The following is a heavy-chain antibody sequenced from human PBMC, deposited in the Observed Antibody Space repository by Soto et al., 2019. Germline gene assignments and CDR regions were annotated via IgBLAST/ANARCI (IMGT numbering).Heavy chain of an antibody. V-gene: IGHV4-31*03. CDR1: GGSISSGGHF. CDR2: IYNSRNT. J-gene: IGHJ5*02. CDR3: GSGISGTPNWFDP. D-gene: IGHD1-20*01. Sequence: PSETLSLTCTVSGGSISSGGHFWSWIRQHPGKGLEWIGFIYNSRNTYYNPSLKSRVIISADTSKNQLSMKLSSVTAADTAVYYCGSGISGTPNWFDPWGQGTQVTVSS.